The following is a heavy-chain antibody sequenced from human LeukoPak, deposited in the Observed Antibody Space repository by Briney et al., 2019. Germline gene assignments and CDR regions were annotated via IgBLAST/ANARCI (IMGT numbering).Heavy chain of an antibody. J-gene: IGHJ3*02. CDR3: AKDLWYCSGGSCYSVAFDI. D-gene: IGHD2-15*01. Sequence: PGGSLRLSCAASGFTFDDYTMHWVRQAPGKGLEWVSGISWNSGSIGYADSVKGRFTISRDNAKNSLYLQMNSLRAEDMALYYCAKDLWYCSGGSCYSVAFDIWGQGTMVTVSS. CDR2: ISWNSGSI. V-gene: IGHV3-9*03. CDR1: GFTFDDYT.